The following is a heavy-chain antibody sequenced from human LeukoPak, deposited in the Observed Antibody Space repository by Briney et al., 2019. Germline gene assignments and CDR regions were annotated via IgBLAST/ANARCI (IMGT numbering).Heavy chain of an antibody. CDR1: GFTFSSYS. D-gene: IGHD3-3*02. V-gene: IGHV3-21*01. CDR3: ARRTPLASVFDS. J-gene: IGHJ4*02. CDR2: ISSSSSYI. Sequence: GGSLRLSCAASGFTFSSYSMNWVRQAPGKGLEWVSSISSSSSYIYYADSVTGRFTISRDNAKNSLYLQMYSLRAEDTAVYYCARRTPLASVFDSWGQGTLVTVSS.